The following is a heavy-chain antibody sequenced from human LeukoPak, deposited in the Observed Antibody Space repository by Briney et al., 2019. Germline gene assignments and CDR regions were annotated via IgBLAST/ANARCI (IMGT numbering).Heavy chain of an antibody. J-gene: IGHJ6*03. Sequence: ASVKVSCKASGYTFTDYYMHWVRQAPGQGLEWMGWISAYNGNTNYAQKLQGRVTMTTDTSTSTAYMELRSLRSDDTAVYYCARVTGIRVAATAVWYYYYMDVWGKGTTVTISS. CDR2: ISAYNGNT. CDR1: GYTFTDYY. V-gene: IGHV1-18*04. CDR3: ARVTGIRVAATAVWYYYYMDV. D-gene: IGHD2-15*01.